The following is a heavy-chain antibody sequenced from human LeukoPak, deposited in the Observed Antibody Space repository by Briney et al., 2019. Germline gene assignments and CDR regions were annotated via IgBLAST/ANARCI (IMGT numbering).Heavy chain of an antibody. Sequence: GGSLRLSCAASGFTVSSNYMSWVRQAPGKGLEWVSVIYSGGGTYYADSVKGRFTISRDNSKNTLYLQMNSLRAEDTAVYYCARGGAGWNPPFDYWGQGTLVTVSS. D-gene: IGHD1-1*01. V-gene: IGHV3-66*02. J-gene: IGHJ4*02. CDR3: ARGGAGWNPPFDY. CDR1: GFTVSSNY. CDR2: IYSGGGT.